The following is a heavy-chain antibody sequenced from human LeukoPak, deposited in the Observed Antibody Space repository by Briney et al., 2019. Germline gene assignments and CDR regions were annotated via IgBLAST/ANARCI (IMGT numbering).Heavy chain of an antibody. CDR3: AKDQPAILTGWFDY. J-gene: IGHJ4*02. D-gene: IGHD3-9*01. V-gene: IGHV3-23*01. Sequence: PGGSLRLSCAASRFTFSSYAMSWVRQAPGKGLEWVSGISGRGGNTYYADSVKGRFTISRDNSKNTLYLQMNSLRAEDTAVYYCAKDQPAILTGWFDYWGQGTLVTVSS. CDR2: ISGRGGNT. CDR1: RFTFSSYA.